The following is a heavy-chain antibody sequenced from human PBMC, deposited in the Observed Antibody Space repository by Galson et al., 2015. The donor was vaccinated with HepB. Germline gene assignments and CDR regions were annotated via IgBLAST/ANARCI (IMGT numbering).Heavy chain of an antibody. D-gene: IGHD3-22*01. CDR2: INADNGDT. V-gene: IGHV1-3*01. J-gene: IGHJ5*02. CDR1: GYTFTTYA. CDR3: ATGYYDSSAYFA. Sequence: SVKVSCKASGYTFTTYAMHWVRQAPGQRLGWMGWINADNGDTQYSQKFQGRLTITRDTSAGTAYMELSSLRSEDTAVYYCATGYYDSSAYFAWGQGTLVTVSS.